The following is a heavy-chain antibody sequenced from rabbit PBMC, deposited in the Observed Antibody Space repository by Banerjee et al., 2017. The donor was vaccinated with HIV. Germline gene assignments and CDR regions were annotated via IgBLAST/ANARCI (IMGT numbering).Heavy chain of an antibody. CDR3: ARIDYYTDGDAGYDL. CDR2: IYAGSSGDT. V-gene: IGHV1S45*01. CDR1: GFSFSSNYW. Sequence: QEQLEESGGDLVKPEGSLTLTCTASGFSFSSNYWLCWVRQAPGKGLEWIACIYAGSSGDTYYASWAKGRFTISKTSSTTVTLQMTSLTAADTATYFCARIDYYTDGDAGYDLWGPGTLVTVS. D-gene: IGHD6-1*01. J-gene: IGHJ4*01.